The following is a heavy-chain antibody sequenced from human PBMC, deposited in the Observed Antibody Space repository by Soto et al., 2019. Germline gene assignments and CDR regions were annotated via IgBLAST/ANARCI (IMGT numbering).Heavy chain of an antibody. CDR2: IRSKANSYAT. V-gene: IGHV3-73*01. D-gene: IGHD6-13*01. J-gene: IGHJ4*02. Sequence: EVQLVDSGGGLGQPGESLKLSCAASGFTFSGSAMHWVREASGQGLELVCRIRSKANSYATAYAASVQGSFTMSRYDSNNTANQQMHSMRTEDTAVYSCTSIAAAGIDDYGGPGTMVTGS. CDR1: GFTFSGSA. CDR3: TSIAAAGIDDY.